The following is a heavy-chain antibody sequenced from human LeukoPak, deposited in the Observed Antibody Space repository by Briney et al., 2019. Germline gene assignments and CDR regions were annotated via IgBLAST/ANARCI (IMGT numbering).Heavy chain of an antibody. CDR2: ISYDGSNK. V-gene: IGHV3-30*04. CDR1: GFTFSSYA. D-gene: IGHD5-18*01. J-gene: IGHJ4*02. CDR3: ARDPDTALDY. Sequence: GGSLRLSCAASGFTFSSYAMHWVRQAPGKGLEWVAVISYDGSNKYYADSVRGRFTISRDNSKNTLYLQMNSLRAEDTAVYYCARDPDTALDYWGQGTLVTVSS.